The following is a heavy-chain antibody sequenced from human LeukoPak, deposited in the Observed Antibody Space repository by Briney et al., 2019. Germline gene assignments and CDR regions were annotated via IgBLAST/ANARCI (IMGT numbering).Heavy chain of an antibody. V-gene: IGHV3-48*02. CDR2: ISSSSSTI. CDR1: GSTFSSYS. Sequence: PGGSLRLSCAASGSTFSSYSMNWVRQAPGKGLEWVSYISSSSSTIYYADSVKGRFTISRDNAKNSLYLQMNSLRDEDTAVYYCARDGPLFLEWSHPGIDYWGQGTLVTVSS. J-gene: IGHJ4*02. D-gene: IGHD3-3*01. CDR3: ARDGPLFLEWSHPGIDY.